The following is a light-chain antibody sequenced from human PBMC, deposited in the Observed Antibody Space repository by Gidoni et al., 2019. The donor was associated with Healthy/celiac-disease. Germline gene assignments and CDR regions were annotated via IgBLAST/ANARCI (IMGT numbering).Light chain of an antibody. V-gene: IGKV3-15*01. CDR1: QSVSSN. Sequence: VMTQSPAPLPVPPEERATLSCRASQSVSSNLAWYQQKPGQAPRLLIYGASTWATGIPARFSGSGSGTEFTLTISSLQSEDFAVYYCQQYNNWPLTFGGGTKVEIK. CDR2: GAS. CDR3: QQYNNWPLT. J-gene: IGKJ4*01.